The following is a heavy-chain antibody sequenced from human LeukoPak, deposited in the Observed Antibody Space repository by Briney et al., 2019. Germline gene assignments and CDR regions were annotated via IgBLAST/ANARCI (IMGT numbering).Heavy chain of an antibody. CDR1: GYSFTIYG. D-gene: IGHD3-10*01. V-gene: IGHV1-18*04. J-gene: IGHJ6*04. CDR3: ATCEVLVWFGGLYGMDV. CDR2: ISTYNGDT. Sequence: ASVKVSCKASGYSFTIYGLSWVRQAPGQGLECLGCISTYNGDTNYAQKFQGRVTMTTDTSTSTASIELRSLRSGDPAVYHCATCEVLVWFGGLYGMDVYGKGTANTVSS.